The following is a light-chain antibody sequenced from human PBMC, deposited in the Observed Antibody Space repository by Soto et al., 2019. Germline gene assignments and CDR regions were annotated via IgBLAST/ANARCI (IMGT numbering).Light chain of an antibody. J-gene: IGLJ1*01. CDR3: SSYTSSSTLV. Sequence: QSALTQPASVSGSPGQSITISCTGNSSDVGDYNYVSWYQQHPGKAPKVMIYDVSNRPSGVSNRFSGSKSGNTASLTISGVQAEDEADYYCSSYTSSSTLVFGTGTKVTVL. CDR2: DVS. CDR1: SSDVGDYNY. V-gene: IGLV2-14*01.